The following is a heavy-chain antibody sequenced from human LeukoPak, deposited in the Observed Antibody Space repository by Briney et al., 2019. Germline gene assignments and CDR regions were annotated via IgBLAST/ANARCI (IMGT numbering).Heavy chain of an antibody. V-gene: IGHV1-69*13. D-gene: IGHD3-22*01. CDR2: IIPIFGTA. Sequence: SVKVSCKASGGTFSSYAISWVRQAPGQGLEWMGGIIPIFGTANYAQKFQGRVTITADESTSTAYMELSSLRSEDTAVYYCARSNYYDSSGYYHGVAYWGQGTLVTVSS. J-gene: IGHJ4*02. CDR1: GGTFSSYA. CDR3: ARSNYYDSSGYYHGVAY.